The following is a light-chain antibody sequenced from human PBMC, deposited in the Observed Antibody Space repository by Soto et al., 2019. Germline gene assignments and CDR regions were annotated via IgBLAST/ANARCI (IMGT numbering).Light chain of an antibody. V-gene: IGKV3-11*01. Sequence: EIVLTQSPATLSLSPGERATLSCRASKSVSGYLAWYQQKPGQAPRLLIYDASNRATGIPARFSGSGSGTDFTLTISSLEPGDFAVYYCQQRSNWPFTFGPGTTVDVK. CDR1: KSVSGY. CDR2: DAS. CDR3: QQRSNWPFT. J-gene: IGKJ3*01.